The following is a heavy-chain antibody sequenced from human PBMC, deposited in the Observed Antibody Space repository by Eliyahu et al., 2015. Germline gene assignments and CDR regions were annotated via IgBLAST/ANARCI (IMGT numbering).Heavy chain of an antibody. V-gene: IGHV3-64D*08. CDR3: ANFEY. J-gene: IGHJ4*02. CDR2: ISSSGDLT. Sequence: EVQLVESGGGLVQPGGSLRLSCSVSGFTFSNYALHWVRQAPGKGLEYVSAISSSGDLTYYADSVKGRFSISRDNSKNTLYLQMSSLRAEDTAVYYCANFEYWGQGTLVTVSS. CDR1: GFTFSNYA.